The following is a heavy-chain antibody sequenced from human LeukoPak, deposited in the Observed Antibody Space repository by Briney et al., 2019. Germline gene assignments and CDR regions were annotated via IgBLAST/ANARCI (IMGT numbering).Heavy chain of an antibody. CDR2: IYYSGST. CDR1: GGSISSYY. Sequence: SETLSLTCTVSGGSISSYYWSWIRQPPGKGLEWIGYIYYSGSTNYNPSLKSRVTISVDTSKNQFSLNLSSVTAADTAVYYCARDGYLAADYWGQGTLVTVSS. D-gene: IGHD2-2*03. J-gene: IGHJ4*02. CDR3: ARDGYLAADY. V-gene: IGHV4-59*12.